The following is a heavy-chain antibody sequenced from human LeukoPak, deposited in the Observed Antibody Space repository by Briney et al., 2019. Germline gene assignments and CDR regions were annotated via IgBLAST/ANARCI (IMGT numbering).Heavy chain of an antibody. CDR2: ISSSSRTI. D-gene: IGHD3-16*01. J-gene: IGHJ4*02. CDR3: AVSDYFDY. CDR1: GFTFTSYS. Sequence: PGGSLRLSCAASGFTFTSYSMNWVRQAPGKGLEWVSYISSSSRTIYEADSVKGRFTTSRDNAKNSLYLQMNSLRAADTAVYYYAVSDYFDYWGQGILVTVSS. V-gene: IGHV3-48*01.